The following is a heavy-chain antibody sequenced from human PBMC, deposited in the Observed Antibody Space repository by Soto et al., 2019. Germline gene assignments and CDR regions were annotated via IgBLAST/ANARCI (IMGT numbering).Heavy chain of an antibody. J-gene: IGHJ4*02. CDR1: GFTFSSYA. D-gene: IGHD3-22*01. CDR2: ISGSGGST. CDR3: AKGSRRGGSYYYDSSGYYYPFDY. V-gene: IGHV3-23*01. Sequence: GGSLRLSCAASGFTFSSYAMSWVRQAPGKGLEWVSAISGSGGSTYYADSVKGRFTISRDNSKNTLYLQMNSLRAEDTAVYYCAKGSRRGGSYYYDSSGYYYPFDYWGQGTLVTVSS.